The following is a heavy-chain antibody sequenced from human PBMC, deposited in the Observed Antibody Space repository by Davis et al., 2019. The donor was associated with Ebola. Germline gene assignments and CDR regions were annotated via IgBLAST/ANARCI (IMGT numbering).Heavy chain of an antibody. Sequence: GSLRLSCAASGFTFSNAWMSWVRQPPGKGLEWIGEINHSGSTNYNPSLKSRVTISVDTSKNQFSLKLSSVTAADTAVYYCARRDGSSGWYNYYGMDVWGQGTTVTVSS. CDR2: INHSGST. CDR3: ARRDGSSGWYNYYGMDV. V-gene: IGHV4-34*01. CDR1: GFTFSNAW. J-gene: IGHJ6*02. D-gene: IGHD6-19*01.